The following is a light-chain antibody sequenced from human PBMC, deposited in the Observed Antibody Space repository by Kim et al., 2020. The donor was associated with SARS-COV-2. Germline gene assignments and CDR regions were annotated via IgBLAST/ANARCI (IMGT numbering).Light chain of an antibody. CDR1: QSISSY. V-gene: IGKV1-39*01. J-gene: IGKJ1*01. CDR3: QQSYSTPRT. CDR2: AAS. Sequence: SASVGDRVTITCRASQSISSYLNWYQQKPGKAPKLLIYAASSLQSGVPSRFSGSGSGTDFTLTISSLQPEDFATYYCQQSYSTPRTCGQGTKVDIK.